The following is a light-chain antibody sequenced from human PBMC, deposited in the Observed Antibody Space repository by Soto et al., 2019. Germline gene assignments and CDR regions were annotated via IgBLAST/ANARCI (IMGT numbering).Light chain of an antibody. CDR1: SSNLGAGYD. J-gene: IGLJ3*02. V-gene: IGLV1-40*01. CDR2: GNR. CDR3: QAYDYSLTASV. Sequence: QSVLTQPPAVSGAPGQRLTLSCTGNSSNLGAGYDVHWYQQLPGAAPKLVIFGNRKRPSGVPERFSGSKSGTSASLAITGLQAEDEADYYCQAYDYSLTASVFGGGTKLTVL.